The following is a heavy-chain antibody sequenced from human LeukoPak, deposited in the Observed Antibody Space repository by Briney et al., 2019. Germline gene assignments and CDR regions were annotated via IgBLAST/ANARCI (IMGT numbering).Heavy chain of an antibody. CDR1: GGSLSGYY. D-gene: IGHD3-16*01. CDR2: INHSGST. Sequence: PSETLCLTCAVYGGSLSGYYWSWIRQPPGKGLEWIGEINHSGSTNYNPSLKSGVPISVAPSKNQFSLKLRSVTAADTAVYYCARVRVGVRDYWGQGTLVTVSS. CDR3: ARVRVGVRDY. V-gene: IGHV4-34*01. J-gene: IGHJ4*02.